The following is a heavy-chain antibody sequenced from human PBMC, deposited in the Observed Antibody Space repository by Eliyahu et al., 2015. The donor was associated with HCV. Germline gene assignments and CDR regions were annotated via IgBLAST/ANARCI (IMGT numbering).Heavy chain of an antibody. CDR3: ARGGMLFYYYYYYGMDV. CDR2: INHSGST. D-gene: IGHD2-21*01. CDR1: GGSFSGYY. V-gene: IGHV4-34*01. Sequence: QVQLQQWGAGLLKPSETLSLTCAVYGGSFSGYYWSWIRQPPGKGLEWIGEINHSGSTNYNPSLKSRVTISVDTSKNQFSLKLSSVTAADTAVYYCARGGMLFYYYYYYGMDVWGQGTTVTVSS. J-gene: IGHJ6*02.